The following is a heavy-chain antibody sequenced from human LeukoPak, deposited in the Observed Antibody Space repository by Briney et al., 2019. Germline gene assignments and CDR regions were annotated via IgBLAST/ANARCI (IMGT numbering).Heavy chain of an antibody. CDR3: ARGPYDSSGYYYIPGYFQH. CDR2: IKQDGSEK. Sequence: GGSLRLSCAASGFTFSSYWMSWVRQAPGKGLEWVANIKQDGSEKYYVDSVKGRFTISRDNAKNSLYLQMNSLRAEDTAVYYCARGPYDSSGYYYIPGYFQHWGQGTLVTVSS. D-gene: IGHD3-22*01. J-gene: IGHJ1*01. CDR1: GFTFSSYW. V-gene: IGHV3-7*01.